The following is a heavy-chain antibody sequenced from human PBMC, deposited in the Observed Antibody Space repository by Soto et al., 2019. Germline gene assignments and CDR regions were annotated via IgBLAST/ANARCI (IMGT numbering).Heavy chain of an antibody. CDR1: GYTLSSFG. Sequence: SVKVSCKASGYTLSSFGIHWVRQAPGQRLEWMGWINAGNGNTKYSQKLQGRVTLSRDTSANTAYMELTSLTSEDTAVYYCVRTRQQWLVGDSWGQGSLVTVSS. CDR2: INAGNGNT. D-gene: IGHD6-19*01. J-gene: IGHJ4*02. V-gene: IGHV1-3*01. CDR3: VRTRQQWLVGDS.